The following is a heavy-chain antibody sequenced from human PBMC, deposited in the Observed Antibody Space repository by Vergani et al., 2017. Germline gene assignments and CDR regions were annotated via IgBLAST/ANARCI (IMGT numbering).Heavy chain of an antibody. Sequence: QVHLLQSGAEVKKPGSSVKVSCKASGVNYRSLAISWVRLAPGQGLEWMGRIVPIFEKINYAPKFQGRVTITADKSTSTAYMELSSLRSEDTAVYYCASGYYDSSATDAFDIWGQGTMVTVSS. D-gene: IGHD3-22*01. J-gene: IGHJ3*02. CDR3: ASGYYDSSATDAFDI. V-gene: IGHV1-69*04. CDR1: GVNYRSLA. CDR2: IVPIFEKI.